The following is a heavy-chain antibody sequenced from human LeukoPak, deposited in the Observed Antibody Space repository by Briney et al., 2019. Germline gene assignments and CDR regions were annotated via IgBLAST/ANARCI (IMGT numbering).Heavy chain of an antibody. D-gene: IGHD2-15*01. CDR3: ARQEYCSGGSCYTWFDP. J-gene: IGHJ5*02. Sequence: GESLKISCKGSGYSINNYWIGWVRQMPGKGLEWMGIINPADSDIRYSPSFQGQVTISADKSISTAYLQWSSLEASDTAMYYCARQEYCSGGSCYTWFDPWGQGTLVTVSS. V-gene: IGHV5-51*01. CDR2: INPADSDI. CDR1: GYSINNYW.